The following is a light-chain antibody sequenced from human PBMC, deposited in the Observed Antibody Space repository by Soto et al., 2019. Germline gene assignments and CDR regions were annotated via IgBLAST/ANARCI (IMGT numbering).Light chain of an antibody. Sequence: QSALTQPASVSWPPRQSISISCTGTSSDVRNYNLVSLYQHHPGKAPTLMIYEVGKRPSGVSNRFSGSKSGNTASLTTSGIQAEDEADYYCCSYAGRNSVVFGTGTKVNVL. CDR3: CSYAGRNSVV. CDR1: SSDVRNYNL. CDR2: EVG. V-gene: IGLV2-23*02. J-gene: IGLJ1*01.